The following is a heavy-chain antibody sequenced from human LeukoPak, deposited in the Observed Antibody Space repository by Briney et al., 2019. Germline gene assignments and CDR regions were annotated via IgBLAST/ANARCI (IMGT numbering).Heavy chain of an antibody. D-gene: IGHD6-13*01. Sequence: SETLSLTCTVSGGSISSYYWSWIRQPPGKGLEWIGYIYDSGSTNYNPSLKSRVTISVDTSKNQFSLKLSSVTAADTAVYYCAREYSSSWYNWFDPWGQGTLVTVSS. J-gene: IGHJ5*02. CDR2: IYDSGST. CDR1: GGSISSYY. CDR3: AREYSSSWYNWFDP. V-gene: IGHV4-59*01.